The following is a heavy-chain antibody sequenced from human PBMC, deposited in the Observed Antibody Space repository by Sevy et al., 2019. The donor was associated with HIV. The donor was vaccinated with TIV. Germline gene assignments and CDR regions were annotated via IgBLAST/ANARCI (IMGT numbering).Heavy chain of an antibody. CDR3: AHSATVPYCFDY. CDR1: GFSLSTSGVG. J-gene: IGHJ4*02. Sequence: SGPTLVNPTQTLTLTCTFSGFSLSTSGVGVGWIRQPPGKALEWLALISWDDDKRYSPSLKSRLTIPKDTSKNQVVLTXTNMDPVHTATYYCAHSATVPYCFDYWGQGTLVTVSS. D-gene: IGHD4-17*01. V-gene: IGHV2-5*02. CDR2: ISWDDDK.